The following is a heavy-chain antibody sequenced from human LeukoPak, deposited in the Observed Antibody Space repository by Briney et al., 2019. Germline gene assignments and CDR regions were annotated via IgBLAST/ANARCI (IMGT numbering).Heavy chain of an antibody. CDR2: IIPILGIA. J-gene: IGHJ3*02. Sequence: GASVKVSCKASGGTFSSYTISWVRQAPGQGLEWMGRIIPILGIANYAQKFQGRVTITADKSTSTAYMELSSLRSEDTAVYYCARGGDYFDSSGGRGMGAFDIWGLGTMVTVSS. CDR1: GGTFSSYT. V-gene: IGHV1-69*02. D-gene: IGHD3-22*01. CDR3: ARGGDYFDSSGGRGMGAFDI.